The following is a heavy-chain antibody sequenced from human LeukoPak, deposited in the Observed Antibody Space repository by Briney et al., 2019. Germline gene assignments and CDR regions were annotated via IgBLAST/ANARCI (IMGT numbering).Heavy chain of an antibody. CDR2: ISGSGGGA. V-gene: IGHV3-23*01. Sequence: VGSLRLSCAASGFTFSSYAMSWVRQAPGKGLEWVSVISGSGGGASYADSVKGRFTISRDNSKNTLYLQMNSLRAEDTAVYYCAKVSKGGSTRWFDPWGQGTLVTVSS. CDR1: GFTFSSYA. J-gene: IGHJ5*02. D-gene: IGHD2/OR15-2a*01. CDR3: AKVSKGGSTRWFDP.